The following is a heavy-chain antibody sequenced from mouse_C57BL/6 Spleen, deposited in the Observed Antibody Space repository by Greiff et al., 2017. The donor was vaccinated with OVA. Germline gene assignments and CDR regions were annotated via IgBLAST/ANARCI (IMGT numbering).Heavy chain of an antibody. J-gene: IGHJ3*01. CDR2: IHPNSGST. Sequence: VQLQQPGAELVKPGASVKLSCKASGYTFTSYWMHWVKQRPGQGLEWIGMIHPNSGSTNYNEKFKSKATLTVDKSSSTAFMQLSSLTSEDSAVYYCARSPFPTTTVGGGGFAYWGQGTLVTVSA. CDR3: ARSPFPTTTVGGGGFAY. V-gene: IGHV1-64*01. CDR1: GYTFTSYW. D-gene: IGHD1-1*01.